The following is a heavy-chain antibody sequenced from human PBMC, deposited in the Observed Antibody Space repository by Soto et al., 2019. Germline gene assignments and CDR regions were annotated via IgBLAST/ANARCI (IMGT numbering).Heavy chain of an antibody. CDR1: GFTFSDSA. D-gene: IGHD2-15*01. V-gene: IGHV3-73*02. CDR3: PRPDCSGGSCYLSD. Sequence: EVQLVESGGGLVQPGGSLKLSCAASGFTFSDSAMHWVRQASGKGLEWVGRIRSKANSYATAYAASVKGRFTISSDDSKKTAYLQMNSLKTEDTAGYYCPRPDCSGGSCYLSDWGQGTLVTVSS. J-gene: IGHJ4*02. CDR2: IRSKANSYAT.